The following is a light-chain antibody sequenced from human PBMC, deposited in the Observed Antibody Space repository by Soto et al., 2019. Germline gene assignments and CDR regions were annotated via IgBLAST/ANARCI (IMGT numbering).Light chain of an antibody. Sequence: DIPMTQSPSTLSASVGDRVTITCRASQSISGWLAWYQQKPGKAPKLLIYDVSSLESGAPSRFSGSGSGTEFTLTINSLQPDDFATYYCQQYDSLGTFGQGTKVEIK. CDR2: DVS. J-gene: IGKJ1*01. CDR3: QQYDSLGT. V-gene: IGKV1-5*01. CDR1: QSISGW.